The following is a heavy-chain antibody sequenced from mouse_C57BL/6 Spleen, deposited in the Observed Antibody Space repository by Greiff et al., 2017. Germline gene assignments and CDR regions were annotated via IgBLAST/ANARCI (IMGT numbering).Heavy chain of an antibody. V-gene: IGHV6-6*01. CDR2: IRNKANNHAT. CDR3: TRPLLLRGDWYFDV. Sequence: EVKVVESGGGLVQPGGSMKLSCAASGFTFSDAWMDWVRQSPEKGLEWVAEIRNKANNHATYYAESVKGRFTISRDDSKSSVYLQMNSLRAEDTGIYYCTRPLLLRGDWYFDVWGTGTTVTVSS. D-gene: IGHD1-1*01. CDR1: GFTFSDAW. J-gene: IGHJ1*03.